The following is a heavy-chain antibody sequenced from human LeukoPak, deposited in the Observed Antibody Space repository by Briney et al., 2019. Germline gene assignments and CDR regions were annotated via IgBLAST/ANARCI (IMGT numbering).Heavy chain of an antibody. CDR1: GFRFSYHD. CDR2: IGAAGAHT. D-gene: IGHD1-14*01. CDR3: ARELGGTKTGGFNI. Sequence: GGSLRLSCAASGFRFSYHDMHWVRQAPGKGLEFVSSIGAAGAHTFYADSVKGRFTISRDNFQSTMYLQMDGLRPEDSAVYYCARELGGTKTGGFNIWGQGTVVTVSS. J-gene: IGHJ3*02. V-gene: IGHV3-64*02.